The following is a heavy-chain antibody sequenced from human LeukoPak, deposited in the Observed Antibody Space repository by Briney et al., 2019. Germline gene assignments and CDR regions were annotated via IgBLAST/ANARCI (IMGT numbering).Heavy chain of an antibody. V-gene: IGHV4-59*01. Sequence: SETLSLTCTVSGDSISSYYWTWIRQPPGKGLEWIRHIGYSGSTNYNPSLKSRVTISVDTSKSHFSLKLSSVTAADTAVYYCARALAPYGDYAFDYWGQGTLVTVSS. D-gene: IGHD4-17*01. CDR1: GDSISSYY. CDR2: IGYSGST. CDR3: ARALAPYGDYAFDY. J-gene: IGHJ4*02.